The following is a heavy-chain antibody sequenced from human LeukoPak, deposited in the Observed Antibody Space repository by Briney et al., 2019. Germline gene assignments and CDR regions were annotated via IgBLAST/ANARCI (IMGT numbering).Heavy chain of an antibody. CDR3: ARETDSSGYWVDY. D-gene: IGHD3-22*01. CDR1: GFTFSTYW. CDR2: INSVGSST. Sequence: GGSLRLSCAASGFTFSTYWMHWVRQAPGKGLLWVSRINSVGSSTSYADSVKGRCTLSRDNAKKTLYLQMNSLRAEDTGVYFFARETDSSGYWVDYWGQGTLVTVSS. V-gene: IGHV3-74*01. J-gene: IGHJ4*02.